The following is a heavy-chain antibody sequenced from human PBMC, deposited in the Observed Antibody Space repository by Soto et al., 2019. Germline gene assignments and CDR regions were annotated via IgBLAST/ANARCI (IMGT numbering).Heavy chain of an antibody. D-gene: IGHD1-26*01. Sequence: QVQLVQSGAEVKKHGGSVKVLCKASGYTFTSYPMHWVRQAPGQRLEWMGWINAGNGNTKYSQKFQGRVTLTRDTSASTAYMELRSLRSEDTAVYYFARDVGATGDWGQGTLFTVSS. V-gene: IGHV1-3*01. CDR2: INAGNGNT. J-gene: IGHJ4*02. CDR3: ARDVGATGD. CDR1: GYTFTSYP.